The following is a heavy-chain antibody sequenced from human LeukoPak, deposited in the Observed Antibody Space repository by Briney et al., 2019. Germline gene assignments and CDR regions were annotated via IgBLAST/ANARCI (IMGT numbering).Heavy chain of an antibody. CDR1: GGSISSYY. CDR3: ARGSVTMVRGVIFPYFDY. V-gene: IGHV4-4*07. Sequence: ETLSLTCTVSGGSISSYYWSWIRQPAGKGLEWIGRIYTSGSTNCNPSLKSRVTMSVDTSKNQFSLKLSSVTAADTAVYYCARGSVTMVRGVIFPYFDYWGQGTLVTVSS. CDR2: IYTSGST. D-gene: IGHD3-10*01. J-gene: IGHJ4*02.